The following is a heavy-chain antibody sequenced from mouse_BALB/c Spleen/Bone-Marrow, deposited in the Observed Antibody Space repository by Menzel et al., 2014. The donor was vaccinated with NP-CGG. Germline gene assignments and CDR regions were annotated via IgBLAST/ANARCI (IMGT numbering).Heavy chain of an antibody. J-gene: IGHJ2*01. CDR2: ISSGGHDT. CDR1: GFTFSSYS. D-gene: IGHD2-4*01. Sequence: EVMLVESGGGLVKPGGSLKLSCAASGFTFSSYSMSWVRQTPEKRLEWVATISSGGHDTYYPDSVKGRFTISRDNAKNTLYLQMSSLKPEDTAVYYCSKDGGYDYSYYFDYWGQGTTLTVSS. V-gene: IGHV5-6-4*01. CDR3: SKDGGYDYSYYFDY.